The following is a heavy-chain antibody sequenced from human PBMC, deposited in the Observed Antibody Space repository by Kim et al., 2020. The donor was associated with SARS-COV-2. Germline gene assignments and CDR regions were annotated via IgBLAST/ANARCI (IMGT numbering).Heavy chain of an antibody. J-gene: IGHJ4*02. D-gene: IGHD4-17*01. CDR3: ASHGMTTVTTEAFDY. Sequence: DSVKGRSTISRDNSKNTLYLQMNSLRAEDTAVYYCASHGMTTVTTEAFDYWGQGTLVTVSS. V-gene: IGHV3-66*04.